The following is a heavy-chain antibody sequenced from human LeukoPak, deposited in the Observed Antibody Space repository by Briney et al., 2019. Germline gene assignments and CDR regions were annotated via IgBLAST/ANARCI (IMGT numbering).Heavy chain of an antibody. V-gene: IGHV3-48*03. CDR1: GFTFSSYE. Sequence: GGSLRLSCAASGFTFSSYEMNWIRQFPGKGLEWLSYISSSGSTIYYADSVKGRFTISRDNAKNSLYLQMSSLRGDDSAIYYCAGSQYYHQTNGRAGHWGQGTLVTVSS. CDR2: ISSSGSTI. J-gene: IGHJ4*02. CDR3: AGSQYYHQTNGRAGH. D-gene: IGHD2-8*01.